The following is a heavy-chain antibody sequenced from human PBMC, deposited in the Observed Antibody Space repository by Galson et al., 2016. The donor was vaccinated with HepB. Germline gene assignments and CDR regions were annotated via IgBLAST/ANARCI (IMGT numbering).Heavy chain of an antibody. J-gene: IGHJ6*02. Sequence: SVKVSCKASGGTFSNYGFSWVRQAPGKGLEWMGAIKPTVGTTKYAQKFQGRVSITADEYTMTANMELSSLTSEDTAVYYCARVAPGKGVLTLTYGMDVWAKGPRSPSP. CDR2: IKPTVGTT. CDR1: GGTFSNYG. V-gene: IGHV1-69*13. D-gene: IGHD3-9*01. CDR3: ARVAPGKGVLTLTYGMDV.